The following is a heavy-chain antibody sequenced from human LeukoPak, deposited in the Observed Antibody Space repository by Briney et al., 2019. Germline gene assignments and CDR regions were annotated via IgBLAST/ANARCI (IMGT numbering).Heavy chain of an antibody. CDR2: IYYSGST. CDR3: ARTTYDILTGYSPYYFDY. V-gene: IGHV4-59*01. CDR1: GGSISSYY. D-gene: IGHD3-9*01. Sequence: SETLSLTCTVSGGSISSYYWSWIRQPPGKGLEWIGHIYYSGSTNYNPSLKSRVTISVDTSKNQFSLKLSSVTAADTAVYYCARTTYDILTGYSPYYFDYWGQGTLVTVSS. J-gene: IGHJ4*02.